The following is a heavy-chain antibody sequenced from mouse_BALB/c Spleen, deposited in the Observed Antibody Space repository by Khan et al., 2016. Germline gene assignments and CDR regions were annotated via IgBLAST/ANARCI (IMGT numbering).Heavy chain of an antibody. CDR1: GFDFSRYW. J-gene: IGHJ2*01. CDR2: INPDSSTI. D-gene: IGHD1-1*01. CDR3: ARLYYYGCVDY. Sequence: EVKLLESGGGLVQPGGSLKLSCAASGFDFSRYWMSWVRQAPGKGLEWIGEINPDSSTINYSPSLKDKFIISRDNAKNTLYLQMSKVRSEDTALNYCARLYYYGCVDYWGQGTTLTVSS. V-gene: IGHV4-1*02.